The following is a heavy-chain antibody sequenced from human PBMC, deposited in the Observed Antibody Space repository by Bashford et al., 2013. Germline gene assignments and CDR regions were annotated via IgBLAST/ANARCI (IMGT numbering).Heavy chain of an antibody. V-gene: IGHV4-34*01. CDR2: INHSGST. D-gene: IGHD3-22*01. CDR3: ARRTTYYYDSSGYGTPFDY. J-gene: IGHJ4*02. Sequence: SETLSLTCSVSGDSITSGGYYWSWIRQPPRKGLEWIGEINHSGSTNYNPSLKSRVTISVDTSKNQFSLKLSSVTAADTAVYYCARRTTYYYDSSGYGTPFDYWGQGTLVTVSS. CDR1: GDSITSGGYY.